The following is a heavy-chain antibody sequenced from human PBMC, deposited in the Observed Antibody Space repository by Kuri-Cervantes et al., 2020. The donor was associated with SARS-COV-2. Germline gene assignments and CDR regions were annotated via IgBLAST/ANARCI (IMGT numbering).Heavy chain of an antibody. Sequence: GESLKISCAASGFTFSSYAMSWVRQAPGKGLEWVSAISGSGGSTYYADSVKGRFTISRDNAKNSLYLQMNSLRAEDTAVYYCARDGVGATSSFDYWGQGTLVTVSS. CDR2: ISGSGGST. D-gene: IGHD1-26*01. J-gene: IGHJ4*02. CDR1: GFTFSSYA. CDR3: ARDGVGATSSFDY. V-gene: IGHV3-23*01.